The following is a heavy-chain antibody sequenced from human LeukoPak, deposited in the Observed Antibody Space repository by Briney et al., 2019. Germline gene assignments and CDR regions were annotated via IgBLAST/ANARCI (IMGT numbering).Heavy chain of an antibody. CDR2: IKQDGSEK. CDR3: ARARGYGSGSFFDY. D-gene: IGHD3-10*01. CDR1: GFTFSSNW. J-gene: IGHJ4*02. Sequence: GSLRLPCGASGFTFSSNWKSWVRQAPGKGVEGVANIKQDGSEKYYVDSVRGRFTISRDNAKNSLYLQMNSLRAEDTAVYYCARARGYGSGSFFDYWGQGTLVTVSS. V-gene: IGHV3-7*01.